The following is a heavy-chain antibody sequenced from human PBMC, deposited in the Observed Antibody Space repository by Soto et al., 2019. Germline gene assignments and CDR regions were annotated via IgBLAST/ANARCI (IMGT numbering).Heavy chain of an antibody. V-gene: IGHV4-31*03. D-gene: IGHD4-17*01. Sequence: SETLSLTCTVSGGSISSGGYYWSWIRQHPGKGLEWIGYIYYSGSTYYNPSLKSRVTISEDTSKNQFSLKLSSVTAADTAVYYCASTRNDYGDYVDAFDIWGQGTMVTVS. CDR1: GGSISSGGYY. CDR3: ASTRNDYGDYVDAFDI. CDR2: IYYSGST. J-gene: IGHJ3*02.